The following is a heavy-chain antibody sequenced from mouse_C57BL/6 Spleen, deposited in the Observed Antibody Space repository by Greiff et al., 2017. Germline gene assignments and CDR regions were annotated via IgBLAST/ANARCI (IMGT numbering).Heavy chain of an antibody. CDR3: AYYSNYYFDY. D-gene: IGHD2-5*01. Sequence: QVQLQQPGAELVKPGASVKLSCKASGYTFTSYWMQWVKQRPGLGLEWIGEIDPSDSYTNYNQKFKGKATLTVDTSSSTAYMQLSSLTSEDSAVYYCAYYSNYYFDYWGQGTTLTVSS. V-gene: IGHV1-50*01. J-gene: IGHJ2*01. CDR1: GYTFTSYW. CDR2: IDPSDSYT.